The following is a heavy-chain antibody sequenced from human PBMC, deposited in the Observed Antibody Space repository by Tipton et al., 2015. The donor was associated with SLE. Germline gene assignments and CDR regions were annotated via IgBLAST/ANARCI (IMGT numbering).Heavy chain of an antibody. CDR2: IYYSGST. V-gene: IGHV4-31*03. CDR1: GGSISSSNYY. CDR3: ANNKRVGSYFDY. D-gene: IGHD3-10*01. Sequence: TLSLTCTVSGGSISSSNYYWSWIRQHPGKGLEWIGYIYYSGSTYYNPSLKSRVTISVDTSKNQFSLKLSSVTAADTAVYYCANNKRVGSYFDYWGQGTLVTVSS. J-gene: IGHJ4*02.